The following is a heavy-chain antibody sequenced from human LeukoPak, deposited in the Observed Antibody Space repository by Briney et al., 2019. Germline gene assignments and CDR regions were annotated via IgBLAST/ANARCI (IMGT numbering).Heavy chain of an antibody. Sequence: PGGSLGLSCAASGFTFTSYATSWVRQAPGKGLEWVSTISVSGVSTYYADSVKGRFTISRDNSKNTLYLQMNSLRAEDTAVYYCAKGYCSGGSCYFGAFDVGGQGTLVTVSS. J-gene: IGHJ3*01. CDR2: ISVSGVST. CDR1: GFTFTSYA. V-gene: IGHV3-23*01. CDR3: AKGYCSGGSCYFGAFDV. D-gene: IGHD2-15*01.